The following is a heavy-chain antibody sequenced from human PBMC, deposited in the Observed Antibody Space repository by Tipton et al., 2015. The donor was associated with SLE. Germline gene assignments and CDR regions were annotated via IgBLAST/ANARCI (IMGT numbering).Heavy chain of an antibody. J-gene: IGHJ4*02. D-gene: IGHD4-17*01. CDR2: IYYSGST. CDR1: GGSISSSSYY. V-gene: IGHV4-39*07. Sequence: TLSLTCTVSGGSISSSSYYLGWIRQPPGKGLEWIGSIYYSGSTYYNPSLKSRVTISVDPSKNQFSLKLSSVTAADTAVYYCARDGADYGDYLGYWGQGTLVTVSS. CDR3: ARDGADYGDYLGY.